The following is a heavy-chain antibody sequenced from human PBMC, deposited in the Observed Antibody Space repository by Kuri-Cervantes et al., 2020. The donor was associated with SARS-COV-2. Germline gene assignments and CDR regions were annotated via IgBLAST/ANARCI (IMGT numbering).Heavy chain of an antibody. D-gene: IGHD7-27*01. CDR3: ARARPPPSLGIFDY. CDR2: IYHSGST. J-gene: IGHJ4*02. V-gene: IGHV4-38-2*02. Sequence: ESLKISCTVPGYSISSGYYWGWIRQPPGKGLEWIGSIYHSGSTYYNPSLKSRVTISVDTSKNQFSLKLSSVTAADTAVYYCARARPPPSLGIFDYWGQGTLVTVSS. CDR1: GYSISSGYY.